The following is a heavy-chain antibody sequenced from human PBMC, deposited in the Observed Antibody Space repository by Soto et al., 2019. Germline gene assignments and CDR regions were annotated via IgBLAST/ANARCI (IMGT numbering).Heavy chain of an antibody. Sequence: EVQLLESGGGLVQPGGSLRLSCAASGFTFSSYAMSWVRQAPGKGLEWVSAISGSCGSTYYADSVKGRFTISRDNSKNTLYLQMNSLRAEDTAVYYCAKESEGILTGYDRFDPWGQGTLVTVSS. V-gene: IGHV3-23*01. CDR3: AKESEGILTGYDRFDP. CDR2: ISGSCGST. J-gene: IGHJ5*02. D-gene: IGHD3-9*01. CDR1: GFTFSSYA.